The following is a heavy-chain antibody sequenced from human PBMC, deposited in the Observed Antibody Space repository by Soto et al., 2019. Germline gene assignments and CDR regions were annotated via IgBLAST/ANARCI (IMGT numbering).Heavy chain of an antibody. CDR3: ARDVMITFGGVIVSQGPYFDY. D-gene: IGHD3-16*02. CDR2: IIPIFGTA. J-gene: IGHJ4*02. CDR1: GGTFSSCA. Sequence: SVKVPCKSSGGTFSSCASIWVRQAPGQGLEWMGGIIPIFGTANYAQKFQGRVTITADESTSTAYMELSSLRSEDTAVYYCARDVMITFGGVIVSQGPYFDYWGQGTLVTVSS. V-gene: IGHV1-69*13.